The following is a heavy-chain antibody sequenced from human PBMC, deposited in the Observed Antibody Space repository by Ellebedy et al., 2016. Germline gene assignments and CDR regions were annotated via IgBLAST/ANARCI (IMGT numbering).Heavy chain of an antibody. Sequence: GGSLRLXXAASGFTFDSYAMYWVRQPPGKALEWVSGISGNSGDIAYADSVKGRFTISRDNAKNALYLQMKSLRVDDTAVYYCVKDGRGAWFGEDYGLDIWGQGTTVTVS. V-gene: IGHV3-9*01. D-gene: IGHD3-10*01. CDR1: GFTFDSYA. CDR3: VKDGRGAWFGEDYGLDI. CDR2: ISGNSGDI. J-gene: IGHJ6*02.